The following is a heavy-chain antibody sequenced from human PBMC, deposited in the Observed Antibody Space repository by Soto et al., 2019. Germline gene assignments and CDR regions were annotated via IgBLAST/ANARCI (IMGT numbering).Heavy chain of an antibody. CDR3: ARAAPDDYGQYYLGY. V-gene: IGHV3-33*01. CDR2: IWYDGSNK. Sequence: ISKEPGKGLEWVAVIWYDGSNKYYADAVKGRFTISRDNSKNTLYLQMNSLRAEDTAVYYCARAAPDDYGQYYLGYWGQATLGSGSS. D-gene: IGHD4-17*01. J-gene: IGHJ4*02.